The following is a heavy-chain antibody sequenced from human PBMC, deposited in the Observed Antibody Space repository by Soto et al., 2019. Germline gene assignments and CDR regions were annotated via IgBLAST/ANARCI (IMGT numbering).Heavy chain of an antibody. J-gene: IGHJ3*02. CDR1: GNTLTDYS. Sequence: QVQFVQSGAEVKKPGASVKVSCKPSGNTLTDYSLHWVHQARGLRLEWMGWINADNGDTRYSQKFQGRVTITRDTSASTAYMELSSLRSEDTTVYYCARDHCHGGTCFDDSFDIWGQGTMVTVSS. CDR3: ARDHCHGGTCFDDSFDI. D-gene: IGHD2-15*01. CDR2: INADNGDT. V-gene: IGHV1-3*01.